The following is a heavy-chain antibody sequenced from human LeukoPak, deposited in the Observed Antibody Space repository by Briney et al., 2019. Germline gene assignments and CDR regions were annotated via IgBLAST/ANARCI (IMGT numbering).Heavy chain of an antibody. CDR1: GYTFTSYA. CDR2: INTNTGNP. D-gene: IGHD5-18*01. J-gene: IGHJ4*02. V-gene: IGHV7-4-1*02. CDR3: ARVGGLWIQLWLRY. Sequence: ASVTVSCKASGYTFTSYAMNWVRQAPGQGLEWMGWINTNTGNPTYAQGFTGRFVFSLDTSVSAAYLQISSLKAEDTAVYYCARVGGLWIQLWLRYWGQGTLVTVSS.